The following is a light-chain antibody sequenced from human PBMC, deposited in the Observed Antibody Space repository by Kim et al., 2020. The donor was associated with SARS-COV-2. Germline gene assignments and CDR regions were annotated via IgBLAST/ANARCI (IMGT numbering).Light chain of an antibody. CDR3: QQYNNWPPYT. J-gene: IGKJ2*01. Sequence: SPGDRATLSCSASQSVSSNLAWYQQKPGQAPRLLIYGASTRATGIPARFSGSGSGTEFTLTISSLQSEDFAVYYCQQYNNWPPYTFGQGTKLEI. CDR1: QSVSSN. CDR2: GAS. V-gene: IGKV3-15*01.